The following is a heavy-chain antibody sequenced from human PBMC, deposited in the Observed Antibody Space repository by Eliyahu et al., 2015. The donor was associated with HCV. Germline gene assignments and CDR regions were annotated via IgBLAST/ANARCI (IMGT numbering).Heavy chain of an antibody. V-gene: IGHV4-34*01. CDR2: INHSGST. CDR1: GGSFXGYY. J-gene: IGHJ3*02. Sequence: QVQLQQWGAGLLKPSETLSLTCAVYGGSFXGYYWSWIRXXPGKGLEWIGEINHSGSTNYNPSLKSRVTISVDTSKNQFSLKLSSVTAADTAVYYCARESLAGTYDSSGDGYAFDIWGQGTMVTVSS. D-gene: IGHD3-22*01. CDR3: ARESLAGTYDSSGDGYAFDI.